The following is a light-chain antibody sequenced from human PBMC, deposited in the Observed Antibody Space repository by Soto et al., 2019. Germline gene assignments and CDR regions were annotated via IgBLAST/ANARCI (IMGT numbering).Light chain of an antibody. CDR1: QSVNSD. Sequence: VMTQSPATLSVSPGESATLSCRASQSVNSDLAWYQQKFGQAPRLLIYAASTRATGIPARFSGSGSGTEFTLTISNLRSEDLAVNDCKQYTTWPPWTVGQGTSVEI. CDR2: AAS. J-gene: IGKJ1*01. CDR3: KQYTTWPPWT. V-gene: IGKV3-15*01.